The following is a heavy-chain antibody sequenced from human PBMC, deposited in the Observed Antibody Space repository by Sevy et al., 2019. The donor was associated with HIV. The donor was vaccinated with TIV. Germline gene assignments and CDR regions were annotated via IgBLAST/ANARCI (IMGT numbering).Heavy chain of an antibody. D-gene: IGHD4-17*01. J-gene: IGHJ3*02. V-gene: IGHV4-59*01. CDR2: IYDSVPT. CDR1: GGSFSTYS. Sequence: SETLSLTCTVSGGSFSTYSWNWIRQSPGKGLEWIGYIYDSVPTNYNPSLKSRVTISVDTSKNQFSLKLNSVTAADTAVYYCAREKGTVTILSAFDIWGQGTRVTVSS. CDR3: AREKGTVTILSAFDI.